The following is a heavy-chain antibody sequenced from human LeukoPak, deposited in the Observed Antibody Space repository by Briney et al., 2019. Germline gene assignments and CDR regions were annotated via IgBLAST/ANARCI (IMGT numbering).Heavy chain of an antibody. J-gene: IGHJ4*02. Sequence: SETLSLTCAVSGGPINSGSFHWSWVRRPVGKGLEWIGRSDSGGSTSLNPALMSRVSISLDTSRNQFSLHLRSMTAADTAVYYCARFRPGSRYQLTYYFESWGRGKLVTVSS. CDR1: GGPINSGSFH. V-gene: IGHV4-61*02. CDR2: SDSGGST. D-gene: IGHD3-9*01. CDR3: ARFRPGSRYQLTYYFES.